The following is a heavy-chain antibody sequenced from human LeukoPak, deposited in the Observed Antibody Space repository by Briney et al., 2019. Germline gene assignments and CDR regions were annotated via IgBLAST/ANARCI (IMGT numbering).Heavy chain of an antibody. Sequence: ASVKVSCKASGGTFSSDAISWVRQAPGQGLEWMGGIIPIFGTANYAQKFQGRVTITADESTSTAYMELSSLRSEDTAVYYCARDDYYDSSGYSPYNWFDPWGQGTLVTVSS. CDR2: IIPIFGTA. CDR3: ARDDYYDSSGYSPYNWFDP. D-gene: IGHD3-22*01. V-gene: IGHV1-69*13. J-gene: IGHJ5*02. CDR1: GGTFSSDA.